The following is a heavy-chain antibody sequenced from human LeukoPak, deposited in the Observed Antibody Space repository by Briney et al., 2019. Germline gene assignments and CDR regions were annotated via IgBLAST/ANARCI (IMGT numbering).Heavy chain of an antibody. CDR2: IYYSGST. J-gene: IGHJ4*02. CDR3: ARYSYYGSGSYQYYFDY. CDR1: GGSISNYY. V-gene: IGHV4-59*08. D-gene: IGHD3-10*01. Sequence: SETLSLTCTVSGGSISNYYWSWIRQPPGKGLEWIGYIYYSGSTNYNPSLRSRVTISVDTSKNQFSLKLSSVTAADTAVYYCARYSYYGSGSYQYYFDYWGQGTLVTVSS.